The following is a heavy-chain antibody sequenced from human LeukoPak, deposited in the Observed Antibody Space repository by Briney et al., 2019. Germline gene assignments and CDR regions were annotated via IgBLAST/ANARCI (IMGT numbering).Heavy chain of an antibody. D-gene: IGHD4-17*01. CDR1: GYTFTGYY. V-gene: IGHV1-2*02. Sequence: GASVKVSCKASGYTFTGYYMHWVRQAPGQGLEWMGWINPNSGGTSYAQKFQGRVTMTRDTSISTAYMELSRLRSDDTAVYYCASMTTAARDAFDIWGQGTMVTVSS. CDR3: ASMTTAARDAFDI. CDR2: INPNSGGT. J-gene: IGHJ3*02.